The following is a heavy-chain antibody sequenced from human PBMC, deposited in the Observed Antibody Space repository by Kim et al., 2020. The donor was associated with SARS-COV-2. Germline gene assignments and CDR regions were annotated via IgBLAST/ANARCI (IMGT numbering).Heavy chain of an antibody. D-gene: IGHD5-12*01. Sequence: QQFQGRVTITRDTSASTAYMELSSLRSEDTAVYYCARVSAVATYYYGLDVWGQGTTVTVSS. V-gene: IGHV1-3*01. CDR3: ARVSAVATYYYGLDV. J-gene: IGHJ6*02.